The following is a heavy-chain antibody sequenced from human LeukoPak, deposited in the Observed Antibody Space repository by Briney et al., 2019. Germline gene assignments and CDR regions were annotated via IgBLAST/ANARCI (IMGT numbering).Heavy chain of an antibody. CDR1: GYTFTSYG. CDR2: ISAYNGNT. V-gene: IGHV1-18*01. Sequence: ASVKVSCKASGYTFTSYGISWVRQAPGQGLEWMGWISAYNGNTNYAQKLQGRVTMTTDTSTSTAYMELRSLRSDDTAVYHCARAPSTIFGVVLYYYYYMDVWGKGTTVTVSS. CDR3: ARAPSTIFGVVLYYYYYMDV. J-gene: IGHJ6*03. D-gene: IGHD3-3*01.